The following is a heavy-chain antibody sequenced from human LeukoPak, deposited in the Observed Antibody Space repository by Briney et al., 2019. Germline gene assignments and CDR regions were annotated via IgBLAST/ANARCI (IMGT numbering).Heavy chain of an antibody. J-gene: IGHJ4*02. CDR1: GFTFRAYA. CDR3: ARGTVVTTGFNRAFDY. D-gene: IGHD3-22*01. V-gene: IGHV3-23*01. CDR2: INGNGDST. Sequence: SGGSLRLSCAASGFTFRAYAMSWVRQAPGKGLEWVSGINGNGDSTYYADSVKGRFTVSRDSSTNTLYLQIDSLRAEDTAVYYCARGTVVTTGFNRAFDYWGQGTLVTVSS.